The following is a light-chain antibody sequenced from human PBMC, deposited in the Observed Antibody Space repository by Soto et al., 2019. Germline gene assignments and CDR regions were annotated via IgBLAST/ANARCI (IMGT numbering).Light chain of an antibody. J-gene: IGLJ1*01. CDR3: SSYTPSNTRQIV. V-gene: IGLV2-14*03. CDR1: SSDVGGYNY. CDR2: DVS. Sequence: QSVLTQPASVSGSPGQSLTISCTGTSSDVGGYNYVSWYQHHPGKAPKLLIYDVSNRPSGVSNRFSGSKSDNTASLTISGLQPEDEADYYCSSYTPSNTRQIVFGTGTKVTVL.